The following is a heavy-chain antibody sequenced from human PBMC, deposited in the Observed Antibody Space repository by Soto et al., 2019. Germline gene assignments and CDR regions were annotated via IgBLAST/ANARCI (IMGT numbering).Heavy chain of an antibody. CDR3: ARSIAVAGFVWYFDL. J-gene: IGHJ2*01. CDR2: IDPSDSYT. CDR1: GYSFTSYW. Sequence: SGESLKISCKGSGYSFTSYWISWVRQMPGKGLEWMGRIDPSDSYTNYSPSFQGHVTISADKSISTAYLQWSSLKASDTAMYYCARSIAVAGFVWYFDLWGRGTLVTVSS. D-gene: IGHD6-19*01. V-gene: IGHV5-10-1*01.